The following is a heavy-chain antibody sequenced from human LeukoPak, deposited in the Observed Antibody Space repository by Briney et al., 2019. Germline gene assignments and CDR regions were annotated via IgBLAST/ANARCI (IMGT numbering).Heavy chain of an antibody. CDR3: AKRGIQLSFDY. J-gene: IGHJ4*02. CDR1: GFTFSSYS. Sequence: GGSLRLSCAASGFTFSSYSMNWVRQAPGKGLEWVSSISSGGTYIYYADSVKGRFTISRDNAKNSLYLQMNSLRAEDTALYYCAKRGIQLSFDYWGQGTLLTVSS. D-gene: IGHD5-18*01. V-gene: IGHV3-21*04. CDR2: ISSGGTYI.